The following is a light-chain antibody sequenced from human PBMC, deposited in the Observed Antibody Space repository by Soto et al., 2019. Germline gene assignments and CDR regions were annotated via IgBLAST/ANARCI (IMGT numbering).Light chain of an antibody. Sequence: EIVLTQSPGTLSLSPGERATLSCRASQSISSNYLAWHQQKPGQAPRLLIHGASNRATGIPDRFRGSGSGTDFTLTISRLEPEDFAVYYCQQYGTSPKTFGQGTKVDIK. CDR2: GAS. CDR3: QQYGTSPKT. V-gene: IGKV3-20*01. J-gene: IGKJ1*01. CDR1: QSISSNY.